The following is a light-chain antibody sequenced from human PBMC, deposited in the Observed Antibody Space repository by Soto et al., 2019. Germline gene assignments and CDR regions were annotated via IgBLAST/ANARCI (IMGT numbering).Light chain of an antibody. V-gene: IGLV2-14*01. CDR2: EVT. CDR1: GNDVGAYNY. CDR3: SSYTTNITPVV. J-gene: IGLJ2*01. Sequence: QSALTQPRSVSGSPGQSVTISCTGTGNDVGAYNYVSWYQQHPGKAPKLLISEVTNRPSGVSNRFSGSKSGNTASLTISGLQAEDEADYYCSSYTTNITPVVFGGGTKLTVL.